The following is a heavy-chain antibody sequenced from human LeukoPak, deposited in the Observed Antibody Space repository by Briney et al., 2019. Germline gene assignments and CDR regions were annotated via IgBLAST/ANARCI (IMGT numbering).Heavy chain of an antibody. CDR2: IYYGGST. V-gene: IGHV4-59*08. CDR1: GGSISSYY. J-gene: IGHJ4*02. Sequence: SETLSLTCTVSGGSISSYYWSWIRQPPGKGLEWIGYIYYGGSTNYNPSLKSRVTISVDTSKNQFSLKLSSVTAADTAVYYCARHAVEMATMDYFDYWGQGTLVTVSS. D-gene: IGHD5-24*01. CDR3: ARHAVEMATMDYFDY.